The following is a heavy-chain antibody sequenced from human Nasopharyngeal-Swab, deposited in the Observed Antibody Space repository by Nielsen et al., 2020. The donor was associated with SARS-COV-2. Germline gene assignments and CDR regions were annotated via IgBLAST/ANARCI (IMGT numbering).Heavy chain of an antibody. CDR3: TRNHLGLGI. D-gene: IGHD3-16*01. Sequence: ESLKISCVASGFTFSSYSMYWVRQAPGQGLVCVSQINVDGSSINCADSVKGRFTTSRDNVKNTLYLQMNSLRAEDTAVYYCTRNHLGLGIWGQGTVVTVSS. CDR2: INVDGSSI. J-gene: IGHJ3*02. CDR1: GFTFSSYS. V-gene: IGHV3-74*01.